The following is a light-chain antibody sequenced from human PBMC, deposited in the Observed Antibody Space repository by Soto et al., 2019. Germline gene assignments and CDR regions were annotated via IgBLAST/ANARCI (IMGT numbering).Light chain of an antibody. CDR1: QSVSRN. V-gene: IGKV3-15*01. CDR3: QQANSFPYT. J-gene: IGKJ2*01. Sequence: EVVLTQSPATLSVSPGDRATLSCRASQSVSRNLAWYQQKPGQAPRLLIYGTSTRATGVPARFSGSGSATEFTLSISSLQPEDFATYYCQQANSFPYTFGQGTKVEIK. CDR2: GTS.